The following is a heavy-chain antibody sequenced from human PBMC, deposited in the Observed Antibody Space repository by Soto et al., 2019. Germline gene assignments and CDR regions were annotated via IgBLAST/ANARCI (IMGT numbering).Heavy chain of an antibody. CDR3: ARDGPVAGTRAFDI. D-gene: IGHD6-19*01. V-gene: IGHV3-30-3*01. CDR2: ISYDGSNK. Sequence: GGSLRLSCASSGFTFSSYAMHLVRQAPGKGLEWVAVISYDGSNKYYADSVKGRFTISRDNSKNTLYPQMNSLRAEDTAVYYCARDGPVAGTRAFDIWGQGTMVTVSS. J-gene: IGHJ3*02. CDR1: GFTFSSYA.